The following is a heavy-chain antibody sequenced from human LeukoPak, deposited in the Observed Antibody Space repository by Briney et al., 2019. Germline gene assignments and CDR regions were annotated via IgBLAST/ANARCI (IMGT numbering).Heavy chain of an antibody. Sequence: SETLSLTCTVSGGSISSYYWSWIRQPPGKGLEWIGYIYYSGSTNYNPSLKSRVTISVDTSKNQFSLKLSSVTAADTAVYYCARGVVDYVWGSYPNDAFDIWGQGTMVTVSS. D-gene: IGHD3-16*02. CDR3: ARGVVDYVWGSYPNDAFDI. J-gene: IGHJ3*02. CDR2: IYYSGST. V-gene: IGHV4-59*01. CDR1: GGSISSYY.